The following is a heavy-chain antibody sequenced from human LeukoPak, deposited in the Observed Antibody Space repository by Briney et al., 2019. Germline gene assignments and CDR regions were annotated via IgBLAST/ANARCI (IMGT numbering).Heavy chain of an antibody. V-gene: IGHV1-2*02. Sequence: ASVKDSSKASRNTFTGYYIHWVRQAPGQGLEWMGWTNPNRGGTNYAQNFQGRVTLTRDTSTSTAYMELSRLRSDDTAVYYCASKSGMYYDSSGYPIDPWGQGNLVTVSS. CDR2: TNPNRGGT. CDR3: ASKSGMYYDSSGYPIDP. CDR1: RNTFTGYY. D-gene: IGHD3-22*01. J-gene: IGHJ5*02.